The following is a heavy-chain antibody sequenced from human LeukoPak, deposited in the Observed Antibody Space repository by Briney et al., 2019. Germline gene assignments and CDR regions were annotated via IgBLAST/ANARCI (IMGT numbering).Heavy chain of an antibody. V-gene: IGHV3-11*01. CDR3: ARGKYSFDY. CDR1: GFTFSDSY. CDR2: ISSSGSTI. Sequence: PGGSLRLSCAASGFTFSDSYMSWIRQAPGKGLEYISYISSSGSTIYYADSVKGRFTLSRDNAKNSLSPEMNSLRAEDTAVYYCARGKYSFDYWGQGTLVTVS. J-gene: IGHJ4*02.